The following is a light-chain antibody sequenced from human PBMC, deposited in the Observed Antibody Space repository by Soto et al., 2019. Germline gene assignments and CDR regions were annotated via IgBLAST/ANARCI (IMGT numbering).Light chain of an antibody. Sequence: DIQMTQSPSSLSASVGDRVTITCRASQGIHNYLAWFQQKPGKVPKLLIYAASILQSGVPSRFSGSGSGTDFTLTISSLQPEDVATYYCQKYNSAPWTFGQGTKVEIK. CDR2: AAS. CDR3: QKYNSAPWT. V-gene: IGKV1-27*01. J-gene: IGKJ1*01. CDR1: QGIHNY.